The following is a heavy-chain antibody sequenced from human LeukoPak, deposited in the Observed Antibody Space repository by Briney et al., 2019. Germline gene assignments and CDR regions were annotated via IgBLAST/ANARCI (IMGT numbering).Heavy chain of an antibody. CDR2: IYYSGST. D-gene: IGHD6-19*01. V-gene: IGHV4-39*07. Sequence: KTSETLSLTCTVSGGSISSSSYYWGWIRQPPGKGLEWIGSIYYSGSTYYNPSLKSRVTISVDTSKNQFSLKLSSVTAADTAVYYCARDAKAVAGTITLDYWGQGTLVTVSS. CDR3: ARDAKAVAGTITLDY. CDR1: GGSISSSSYY. J-gene: IGHJ4*02.